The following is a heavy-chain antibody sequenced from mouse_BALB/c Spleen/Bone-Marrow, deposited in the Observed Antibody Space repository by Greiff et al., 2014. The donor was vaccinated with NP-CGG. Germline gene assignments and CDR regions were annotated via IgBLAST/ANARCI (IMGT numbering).Heavy chain of an antibody. CDR2: IYPGDGDT. Sequence: VHLVESGAELVRPESSVKISCKASGYAFSTYWMIWVKQRPGQGLEWIGQIYPGDGDTNYNGKFKGKATLTADKSSSTAYMQLSSLTSEDSAVYFCARGARSAMDYWGQGTSVTVSS. V-gene: IGHV1-80*01. J-gene: IGHJ4*01. CDR1: GYAFSTYW. CDR3: ARGARSAMDY.